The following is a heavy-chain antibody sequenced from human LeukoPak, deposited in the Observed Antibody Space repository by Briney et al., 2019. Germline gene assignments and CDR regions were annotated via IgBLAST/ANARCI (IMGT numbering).Heavy chain of an antibody. CDR1: GFTFSSYS. V-gene: IGHV3-21*01. Sequence: GGSLRLSCAASGFTFSSYSMNWVRQAPGKGLEWASSISSSGSYIYYADSVKGRFTISRDNAKNSLYLQMNSLRDEDTAVYYCAREMRNYGSGINPSDYWGQGTLVTVSS. CDR3: AREMRNYGSGINPSDY. J-gene: IGHJ4*02. CDR2: ISSSGSYI. D-gene: IGHD3-10*01.